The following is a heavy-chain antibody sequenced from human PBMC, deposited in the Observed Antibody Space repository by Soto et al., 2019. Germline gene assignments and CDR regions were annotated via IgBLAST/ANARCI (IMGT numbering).Heavy chain of an antibody. Sequence: QVQLVESGGGVVQPGRSLRLSCAASGLTFSNYGMHWIRQAPGKGLEWGAVISYDGSSKDYADSVKGRFTISRDNSKNPVYLQMNSLRAEDTAVYYCARGGYGDSHAEYFQHWGQGTLVTVSS. J-gene: IGHJ1*01. CDR1: GLTFSNYG. D-gene: IGHD4-17*01. CDR3: ARGGYGDSHAEYFQH. CDR2: ISYDGSSK. V-gene: IGHV3-30-3*01.